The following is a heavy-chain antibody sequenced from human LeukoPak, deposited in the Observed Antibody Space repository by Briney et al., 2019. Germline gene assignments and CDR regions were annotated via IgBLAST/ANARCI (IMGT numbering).Heavy chain of an antibody. CDR1: GGTFSSYA. J-gene: IGHJ6*02. V-gene: IGHV1-69*13. D-gene: IGHD1-26*01. CDR3: ARDYRYYYYYYGMDV. Sequence: GASVKVSCKASGGTFSSYAISWVRRAPGQGLEWMGGIIPIFGTANYAQKFQGRVTITADESTSTAYMELSSLGSEDAAVYYCARDYRYYYYYYGMDVWGQGTTVTVSS. CDR2: IIPIFGTA.